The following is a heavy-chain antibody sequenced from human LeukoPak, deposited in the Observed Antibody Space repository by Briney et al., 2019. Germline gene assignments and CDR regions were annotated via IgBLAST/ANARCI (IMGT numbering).Heavy chain of an antibody. D-gene: IGHD5-24*01. V-gene: IGHV3-66*01. CDR2: IYSGGST. CDR1: GFTVSSKY. Sequence: GGSLTLSCAASGFTVSSKYMSWVRQAPGTGLEWVSVIYSGGSTYYPDSVKGRFTISRDNSKNTVYLQMNSLRAEDTAVYYCARESSGWLQLFDYWGQGTLVTVSS. CDR3: ARESSGWLQLFDY. J-gene: IGHJ4*02.